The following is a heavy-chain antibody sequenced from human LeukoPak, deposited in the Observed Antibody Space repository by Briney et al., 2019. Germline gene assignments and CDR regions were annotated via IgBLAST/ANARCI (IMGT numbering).Heavy chain of an antibody. CDR2: ISSASGSI. CDR3: ASLPAYCSSTNCYYDY. CDR1: GFTFSSYS. J-gene: IGHJ4*02. D-gene: IGHD2-2*01. Sequence: GGSLRLSCAASGFTFSSYSMNWVRQAPGKGLEWVSYISSASGSIYYADSVKGRFTISRDNAKNSLFLQMNSLRVEDTAVYYCASLPAYCSSTNCYYDYWGQGTLVTVSS. V-gene: IGHV3-48*04.